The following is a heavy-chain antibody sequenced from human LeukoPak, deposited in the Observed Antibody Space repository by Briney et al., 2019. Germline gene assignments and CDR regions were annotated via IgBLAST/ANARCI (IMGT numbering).Heavy chain of an antibody. CDR2: IYYSGST. D-gene: IGHD4-17*01. CDR1: GGSISSSSYY. J-gene: IGHJ4*02. Sequence: PSETLSLTCTVSGGSISSSSYYWGWIRQAPGKGLEWIGSIYYSGSTYYTPSLKSRVTISVDTSKNQFSLKLSSVTAADTAVYYCARHVYYGDCYFDYWGQGTLVTVSS. V-gene: IGHV4-39*01. CDR3: ARHVYYGDCYFDY.